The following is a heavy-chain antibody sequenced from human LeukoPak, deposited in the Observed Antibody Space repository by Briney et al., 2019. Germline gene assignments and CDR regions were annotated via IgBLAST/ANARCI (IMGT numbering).Heavy chain of an antibody. J-gene: IGHJ4*02. CDR3: ARDAEWLALDY. D-gene: IGHD6-19*01. Sequence: GGSLRLSCAASGFTFSSYWMHWVRQAPGEGLVWVSRINSDGSSTSYADSVKGRFTISRDNAKNTLYLQMNSLRAEDTAVYYCARDAEWLALDYWGQGTLVTVSS. CDR1: GFTFSSYW. CDR2: INSDGSST. V-gene: IGHV3-74*01.